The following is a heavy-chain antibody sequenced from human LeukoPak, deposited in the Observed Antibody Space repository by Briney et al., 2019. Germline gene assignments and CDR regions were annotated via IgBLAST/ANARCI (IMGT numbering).Heavy chain of an antibody. J-gene: IGHJ6*02. D-gene: IGHD1-26*01. Sequence: TGGSLRLSCAASGFTVSSNYMSWVRQAPGKGLEWVSVIYSGGSTYYADSVKGRFTISRDNSKNTLYLQMNSLRAEDTAVYYCARDSGKWELLSYYYGMDVWGQGTTVTVSS. CDR2: IYSGGST. CDR1: GFTVSSNY. CDR3: ARDSGKWELLSYYYGMDV. V-gene: IGHV3-53*01.